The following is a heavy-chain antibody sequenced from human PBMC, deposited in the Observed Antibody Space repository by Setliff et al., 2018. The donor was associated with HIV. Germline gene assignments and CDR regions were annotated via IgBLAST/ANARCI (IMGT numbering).Heavy chain of an antibody. CDR2: IDPNGGAT. V-gene: IGHV1-46*01. J-gene: IGHJ3*02. CDR3: ARAGGGATDQAFDI. CDR1: GYTFTSYF. D-gene: IGHD2-2*01. Sequence: ASVKVSCKAFGYTFTSYFLHWVRQAPGQGLEWLGIIDPNGGATNNEQKLQGRLTVTTDTSTGTLYMELSNLRSDDSAVYYCARAGGGATDQAFDIWGQGTMVTVSS.